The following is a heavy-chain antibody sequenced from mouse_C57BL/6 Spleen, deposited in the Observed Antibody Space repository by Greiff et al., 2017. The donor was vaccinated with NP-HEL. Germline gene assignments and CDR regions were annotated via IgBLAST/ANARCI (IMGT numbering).Heavy chain of an antibody. J-gene: IGHJ4*01. Sequence: EVQVVESGGGLVQPGGSLKLSCAASGFTFSDYYMYWVRQTPEKRLEWVAYISNGGGSTYYPDTVKGRFTISRDNAKNTLYLQMSRLKSEDTAMYYCARHDDYDVGAMDYWGQGTSVTVSS. CDR1: GFTFSDYY. CDR3: ARHDDYDVGAMDY. D-gene: IGHD2-4*01. CDR2: ISNGGGST. V-gene: IGHV5-12*01.